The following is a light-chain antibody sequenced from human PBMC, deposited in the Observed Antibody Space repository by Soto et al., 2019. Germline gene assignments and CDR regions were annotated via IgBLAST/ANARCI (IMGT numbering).Light chain of an antibody. CDR2: GAS. Sequence: LVFTQSPVTLSISPRERATLSCRASQSVSSSYLAWYQQKPGQAPRLLIYGASSRATGIPDRFSGSGSGTGFTLTISRLETEDFAVYYCQQYETFGQGTKVDIK. V-gene: IGKV3-20*01. J-gene: IGKJ1*01. CDR1: QSVSSSY. CDR3: QQYET.